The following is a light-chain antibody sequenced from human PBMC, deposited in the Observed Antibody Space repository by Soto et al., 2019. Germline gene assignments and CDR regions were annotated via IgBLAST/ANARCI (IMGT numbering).Light chain of an antibody. CDR3: QQYSSYPSLT. Sequence: EVVMTQSPATLSVSPGEGVTLSCRANQGIGDTLAWYQHKPGQTPRLLIYDTSTRATGVPARFSGSRSGTEFTLTISSLQPDDFATYYCQQYSSYPSLTFGGGTKVDIK. J-gene: IGKJ4*01. CDR1: QGIGDT. CDR2: DTS. V-gene: IGKV3-15*01.